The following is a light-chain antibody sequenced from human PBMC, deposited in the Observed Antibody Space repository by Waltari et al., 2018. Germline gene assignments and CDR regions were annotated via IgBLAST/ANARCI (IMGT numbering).Light chain of an antibody. Sequence: QSVVTQPPSASGTPGQRVTISCSGSSANIGSNTVNWYRQIPGTTPKLLIYNNNNRLSGVPDRFSGSKSGTSASLAISGLQSEDEADYYCAAWDDSLPGLFVFGSGTKVTVL. CDR3: AAWDDSLPGLFV. J-gene: IGLJ1*01. CDR2: NNN. CDR1: SANIGSNT. V-gene: IGLV1-44*01.